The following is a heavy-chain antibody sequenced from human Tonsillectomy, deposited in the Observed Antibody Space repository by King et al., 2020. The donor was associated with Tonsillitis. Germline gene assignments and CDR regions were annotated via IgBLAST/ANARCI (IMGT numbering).Heavy chain of an antibody. CDR3: ARGKRYCSSTSCYTGNFDY. CDR2: INHSGST. V-gene: IGHV4-34*01. CDR1: GGSFSGYY. J-gene: IGHJ4*02. D-gene: IGHD2-2*02. Sequence: QLQQWGAGLLKPSETLSLTCAVYGGSFSGYYWSWIRQPPGKGLEWIGEINHSGSTNYNPSLKSRVTISVDTSKNQFSLKLSSVTAADTAVYYCARGKRYCSSTSCYTGNFDYWGQGTLVTVSS.